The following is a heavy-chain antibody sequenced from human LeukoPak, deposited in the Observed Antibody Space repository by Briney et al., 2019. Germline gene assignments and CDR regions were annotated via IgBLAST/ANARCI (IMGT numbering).Heavy chain of an antibody. CDR2: ISSSGSTI. CDR1: GLTFSSYE. J-gene: IGHJ4*02. D-gene: IGHD5-18*01. CDR3: ASAYTAMAADYFDY. V-gene: IGHV3-48*03. Sequence: GGSLRLSCAASGLTFSSYEMNWVRQAPGKGLEWVSYISSSGSTIYYADSVKGRFTISGDNAKNSLYLQMNSLRAEDTAVYYCASAYTAMAADYFDYWGQGTLVTVSS.